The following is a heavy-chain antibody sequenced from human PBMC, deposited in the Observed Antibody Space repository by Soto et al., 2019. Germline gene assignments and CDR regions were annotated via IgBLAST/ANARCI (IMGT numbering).Heavy chain of an antibody. CDR1: GGSFRGYY. CDR2: INHSGST. D-gene: IGHD5-12*01. V-gene: IGHV4-34*01. Sequence: PSETLSLTCAVYGGSFRGYYWSWIRQPPGKGLEWIGEINHSGSTNYNPSLKSRVTISVDTSKNQFSLKLSSVTAADTAVYYCARGLGIVATFGPTFDHWGQGTRVTVSS. J-gene: IGHJ4*01. CDR3: ARGLGIVATFGPTFDH.